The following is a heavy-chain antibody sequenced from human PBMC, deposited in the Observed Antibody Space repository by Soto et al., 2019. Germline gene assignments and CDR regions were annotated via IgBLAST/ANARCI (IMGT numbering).Heavy chain of an antibody. V-gene: IGHV4-39*01. D-gene: IGHD3-22*01. CDR1: GGSISSSSYY. CDR3: ARALPMIVAGWFDP. CDR2: IYYSGST. J-gene: IGHJ5*02. Sequence: QLQLQESGPGLVKPSETLSLTCTVSGGSISSSSYYWGWIRQPPGKGLEWIGSIYYSGSTYYNPSLKRRVTISVDTSKNQFSLKLSSVTAADTAVYYCARALPMIVAGWFDPWGQGTLVTVSS.